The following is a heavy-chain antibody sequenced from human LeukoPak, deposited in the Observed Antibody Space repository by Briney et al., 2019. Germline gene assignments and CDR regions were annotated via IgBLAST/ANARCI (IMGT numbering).Heavy chain of an antibody. Sequence: SETLSLTCTVSGGSISSYYWTWIRQPPGKGLVWIGYIHYSGSTNYNPSLKSRVTISVDTSKNQFSLKLSSVTAADTAVYYCARGKVGAFDIWGQGTMVTVSS. J-gene: IGHJ3*02. CDR3: ARGKVGAFDI. V-gene: IGHV4-59*12. CDR1: GGSISSYY. CDR2: IHYSGST.